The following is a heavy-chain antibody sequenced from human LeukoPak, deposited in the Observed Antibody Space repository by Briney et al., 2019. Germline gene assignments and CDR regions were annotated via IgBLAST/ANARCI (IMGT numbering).Heavy chain of an antibody. D-gene: IGHD6-19*01. CDR2: IYYTGST. V-gene: IGHV4-59*01. CDR1: GGSMSTYY. CDR3: ARGYTDGWLIGY. Sequence: SETLSLTCTVSGGSMSTYYWTWIRQPPGKGLEWIGFIYYTGSTNYNPCLKSRVTISVDTSKNQFSLKLSSVTAADTAVYYCARGYTDGWLIGYWGQGTLVTVSS. J-gene: IGHJ4*02.